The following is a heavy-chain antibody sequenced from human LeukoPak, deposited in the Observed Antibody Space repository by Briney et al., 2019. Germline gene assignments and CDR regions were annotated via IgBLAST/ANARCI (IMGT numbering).Heavy chain of an antibody. CDR3: ARDGTAAAGLDY. V-gene: IGHV3-30*04. D-gene: IGHD6-13*01. Sequence: EGSQRLSCAASGFTFSSYAMHWVRQAPGKGLEWVAVISYDGSNKYYADSVKGRFTISRDNSKNTLYLQMNSLRAEDTAVYYCARDGTAAAGLDYWGQGTLVTVSS. CDR1: GFTFSSYA. CDR2: ISYDGSNK. J-gene: IGHJ4*02.